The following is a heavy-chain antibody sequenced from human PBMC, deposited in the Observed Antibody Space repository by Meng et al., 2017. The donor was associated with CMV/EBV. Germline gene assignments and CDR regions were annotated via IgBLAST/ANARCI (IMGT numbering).Heavy chain of an antibody. CDR1: GGNFSSCA. Sequence: QVRLVQVWALVKTPGSSCTVYCKASGGNFSSCAIHWAGKGLEQVVEWMQGISTIFSTANYAQKFQGRVTITADESPSTAYMELSSMTSEDTAVYYCASVTGISWWYFDLWGRGTLVTVSS. V-gene: IGHV1-69*01. CDR2: ISTIFSTA. CDR3: ASVTGISWWYFDL. J-gene: IGHJ2*01. D-gene: IGHD1-20*01.